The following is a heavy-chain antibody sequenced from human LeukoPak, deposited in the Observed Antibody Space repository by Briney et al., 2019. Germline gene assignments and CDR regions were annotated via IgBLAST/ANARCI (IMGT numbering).Heavy chain of an antibody. J-gene: IGHJ6*04. Sequence: GGSLRLSCAASGFTFSSYAMHWVRQAPGKGLEWVAVISYDGSSKYYADSVKGRFTISRDNSKNTLYLQMNSLRAEDTAVYYCARDDLSSGWSYYYYGMDVWGKGTTVTVSS. V-gene: IGHV3-30*04. CDR3: ARDDLSSGWSYYYYGMDV. CDR1: GFTFSSYA. D-gene: IGHD6-19*01. CDR2: ISYDGSSK.